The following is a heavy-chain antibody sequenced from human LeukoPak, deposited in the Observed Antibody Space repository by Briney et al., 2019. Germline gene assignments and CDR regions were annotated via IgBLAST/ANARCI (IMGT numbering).Heavy chain of an antibody. V-gene: IGHV3-15*01. CDR2: IKSKADGGTT. Sequence: PGGSLRLSCAASGFILTNAWMTCVRQAPGKGLEWVGRIKSKADGGTTDYAAPVKGRFTISRDDSKNTLDLQMNSLTTEDTAIYYCITELRWEHGSGDFFYWGQGTLVTVSS. J-gene: IGHJ4*02. D-gene: IGHD1-26*01. CDR3: ITELRWEHGSGDFFY. CDR1: GFILTNAW.